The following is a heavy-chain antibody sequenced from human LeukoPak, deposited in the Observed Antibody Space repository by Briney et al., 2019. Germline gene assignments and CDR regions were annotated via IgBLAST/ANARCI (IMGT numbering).Heavy chain of an antibody. CDR1: GGSISGYY. V-gene: IGHV4-59*01. CDR2: FYYSGIT. J-gene: IGHJ6*02. CDR3: ARCAPDFYYGMDV. Sequence: SSETLSLTCTVSGGSISGYYRSWIRQPPGKGLEWIGYFYYSGITSYNPSLKSRVTISVDTSKNQFSLKLTSVTAADTAVYYCARCAPDFYYGMDVWGQGTTVTVSS.